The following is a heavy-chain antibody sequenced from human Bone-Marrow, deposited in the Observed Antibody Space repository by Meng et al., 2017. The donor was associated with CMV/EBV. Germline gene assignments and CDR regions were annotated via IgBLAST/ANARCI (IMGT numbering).Heavy chain of an antibody. J-gene: IGHJ4*02. CDR2: ISPTSTYI. D-gene: IGHD1-14*01. Sequence: GESLKISCAASGFTFSVFNMNWIRQAPGKGLEWVSSISPTSTYIHYADSVKGRFTISRDNAQNSLYLQMNSLRAGDTAVYYCATTTDPRNYWGQGTLVTASS. CDR1: GFTFSVFN. CDR3: ATTTDPRNY. V-gene: IGHV3-21*01.